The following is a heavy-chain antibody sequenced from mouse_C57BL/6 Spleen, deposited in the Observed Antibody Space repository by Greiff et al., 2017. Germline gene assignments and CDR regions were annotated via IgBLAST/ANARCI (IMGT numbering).Heavy chain of an antibody. J-gene: IGHJ2*01. D-gene: IGHD2-2*01. V-gene: IGHV1-4*01. Sequence: QVQLQQSGAELARPGASVKMSCKASGYTFTSYTMHWVKQRPGQGLEWIGYINPSSGYPKYNQKFKDKATLTADKSSSTAYMRLSSLTSADSAVYYCARSRMVTTSYFDYWGQGTTLTVSS. CDR1: GYTFTSYT. CDR2: INPSSGYP. CDR3: ARSRMVTTSYFDY.